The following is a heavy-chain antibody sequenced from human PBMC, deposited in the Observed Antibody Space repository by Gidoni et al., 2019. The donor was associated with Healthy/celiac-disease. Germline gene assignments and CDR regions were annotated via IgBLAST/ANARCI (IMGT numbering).Heavy chain of an antibody. V-gene: IGHV3-33*01. CDR3: AGDYGENAFDI. CDR2: IWYDGSNK. CDR1: GFTFSSYG. J-gene: IGHJ3*02. D-gene: IGHD4-17*01. Sequence: QVQLVESGGGVVQPGRSLRLSCAASGFTFSSYGMHWVRQAPGKGLEWVAVIWYDGSNKYYADSVKGRFTISRDNSKNTLYLQMNSLRAEDTAVYYCAGDYGENAFDIWGQGTMVTVSS.